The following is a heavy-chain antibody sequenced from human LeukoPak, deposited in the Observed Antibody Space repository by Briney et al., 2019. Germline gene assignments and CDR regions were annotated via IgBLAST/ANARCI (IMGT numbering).Heavy chain of an antibody. D-gene: IGHD3-22*01. CDR2: IYYSGST. CDR3: ARETYYYDSSGPADY. CDR1: GGSISSYY. V-gene: IGHV4-59*12. Sequence: SETLSLTCTVSGGSISSYYWSWIRQPPGKGLEWIGYIYYSGSTYYSPSLKSRVTISVNTSKKQFSLKLSSVTAADTAVYYCARETYYYDSSGPADYWGRGTLVTVSS. J-gene: IGHJ4*02.